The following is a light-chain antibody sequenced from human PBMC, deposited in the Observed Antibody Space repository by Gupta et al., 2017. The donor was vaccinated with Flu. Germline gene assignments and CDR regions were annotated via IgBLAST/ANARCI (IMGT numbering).Light chain of an antibody. CDR2: EDN. Sequence: TVTIACPRSGGSIATYYVHWYQQRPGSSPTTVIYEDNERPSGVPDRFSGSIDSSSNSASLTISGLKTEDEAYYYCQSYNSTNVVFGGGTRLTVL. J-gene: IGLJ2*01. CDR3: QSYNSTNVV. V-gene: IGLV6-57*01. CDR1: GGSIATYY.